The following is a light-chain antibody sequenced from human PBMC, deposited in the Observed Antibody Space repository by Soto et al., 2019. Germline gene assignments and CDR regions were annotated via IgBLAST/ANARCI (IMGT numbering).Light chain of an antibody. CDR3: QSYDSSLSGRV. CDR1: SFNIGANYD. CDR2: GNS. J-gene: IGLJ3*02. V-gene: IGLV1-40*01. Sequence: QSALTQPPSVSGAPGQGVTISCTGSSFNIGANYDVHWYQHLPGTGPKLLIYGNSNRPSGVPDRFSGSKSGTSASLAITGLQAEDEADYYCQSYDSSLSGRVFGGGTQLTVL.